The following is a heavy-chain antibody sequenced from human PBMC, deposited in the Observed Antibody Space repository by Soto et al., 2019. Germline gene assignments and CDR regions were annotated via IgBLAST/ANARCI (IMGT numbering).Heavy chain of an antibody. CDR1: GYSVSDGYY. V-gene: IGHV4-38-2*01. Sequence: SETLSLTCAVSGYSVSDGYYLGWMRQPPGKGLEWIGSINRSEKTYYNPCLKSRLTISADTSKNQISLTLSSVTAADPAIYYCARSGDDYGSYVDYWGQGTLVTVSS. CDR2: INRSEKT. J-gene: IGHJ4*02. CDR3: ARSGDDYGSYVDY. D-gene: IGHD4-17*01.